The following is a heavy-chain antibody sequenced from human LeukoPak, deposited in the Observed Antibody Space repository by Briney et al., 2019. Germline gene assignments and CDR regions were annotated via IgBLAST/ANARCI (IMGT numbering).Heavy chain of an antibody. D-gene: IGHD2-2*01. CDR3: ARPSAPD. CDR2: IKHDGSDK. V-gene: IGHV3-7*01. Sequence: GGSPRLSCVASGFTFSSYWMSWVRQAPGKGLEWVANIKHDGSDKYYVDSVKGRFTISRDNAKNSLYLKMDSLRVEDTAVYYCARPSAPDWGQGTLVTVSS. CDR1: GFTFSSYW. J-gene: IGHJ1*01.